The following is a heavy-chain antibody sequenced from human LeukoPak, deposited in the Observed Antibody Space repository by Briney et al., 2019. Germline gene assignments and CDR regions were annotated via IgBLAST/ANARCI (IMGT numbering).Heavy chain of an antibody. CDR2: IKQDGSEK. Sequence: GGSLRLSCAASGFIFSRYWMIWVRQAPGKGLEWVANIKQDGSEKYYVDSVKGRFTISRDNAKNSLYLQMNSLRAEDTALYYCARGISGPHYFDYWGQGSLVTVSS. CDR3: ARGISGPHYFDY. CDR1: GFIFSRYW. J-gene: IGHJ4*02. V-gene: IGHV3-7*03. D-gene: IGHD3-10*01.